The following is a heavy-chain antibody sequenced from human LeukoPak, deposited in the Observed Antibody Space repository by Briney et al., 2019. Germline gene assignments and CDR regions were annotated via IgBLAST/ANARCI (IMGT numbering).Heavy chain of an antibody. D-gene: IGHD2-15*01. CDR2: IVVGSGNT. V-gene: IGHV1-58*02. CDR3: AADPHSPYPGA. J-gene: IGHJ4*02. CDR1: GFTFTSSA. Sequence: GTSVKVSCKASGFTFTSSATQWVRQARGRRLEWIGWIVVGSGNTNYAQKFQERVTITRDMSTSTAYMELSSLRSEDTAVYYCAADPHSPYPGAWGQGTLVTVSS.